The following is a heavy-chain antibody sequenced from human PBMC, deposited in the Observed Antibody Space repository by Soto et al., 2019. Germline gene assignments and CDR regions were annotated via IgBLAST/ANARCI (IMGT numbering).Heavy chain of an antibody. CDR1: GFTFSSYG. CDR2: ISYDGSNK. V-gene: IGHV3-30*18. J-gene: IGHJ4*02. Sequence: QVQLVESGGGVVQPGRSLRLSCAASGFTFSSYGMHWVRQAPGKGLEWVAVISYDGSNKYYADSVKGRFTISRDNSKNTLYLQMNSLRAEDTAVYYCAKDGEPGYSGYGTYFDYWGQGTLVTVSS. CDR3: AKDGEPGYSGYGTYFDY. D-gene: IGHD5-12*01.